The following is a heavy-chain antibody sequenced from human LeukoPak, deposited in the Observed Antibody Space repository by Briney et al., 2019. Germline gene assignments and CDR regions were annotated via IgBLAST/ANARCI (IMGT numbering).Heavy chain of an antibody. D-gene: IGHD6-19*01. CDR1: GFIFNNYA. Sequence: PGGSLRLSCAGSGFIFNNYAMHWVRQPPGKGLEWVSGISWSSGSIDYVDSVKGRFTISRDNAKNSLYLQMNSLRVEDTAFYYCAKDNRRHYTSGPNPDSLHWGQGALVTVSS. CDR3: AKDNRRHYTSGPNPDSLH. V-gene: IGHV3-9*01. CDR2: ISWSSGSI. J-gene: IGHJ4*02.